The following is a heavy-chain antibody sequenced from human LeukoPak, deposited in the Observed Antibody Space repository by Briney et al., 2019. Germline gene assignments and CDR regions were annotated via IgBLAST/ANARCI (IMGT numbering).Heavy chain of an antibody. D-gene: IGHD6-19*01. CDR2: IYYSGST. CDR1: GGSISSYY. V-gene: IGHV4-59*01. CDR3: ASTPIGYSSGWYYFDY. J-gene: IGHJ4*02. Sequence: PSETLSLTCTVSGGSISSYYWSWIRQPPGKGLEWIGCIYYSGSTNYNPSLRSRVTISVDTSKNQFSLKLSSVTAADTAVYYCASTPIGYSSGWYYFDYWGQGTLVTVSS.